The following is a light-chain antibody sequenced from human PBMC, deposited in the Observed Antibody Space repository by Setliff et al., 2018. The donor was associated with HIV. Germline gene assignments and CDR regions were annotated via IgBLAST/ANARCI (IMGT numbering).Light chain of an antibody. J-gene: IGLJ1*01. CDR2: EVT. Sequence: QSALTQPPSVSGSPGQSVTISCTGTSSDVGRYNRVSWYQQPPGTAPKLMIYEVTNRPSGVPDRFSGSKSGSTASLTISGLQAEDEGDYYCSSHRSSSDVFGTGTKGTVL. CDR1: SSDVGRYNR. CDR3: SSHRSSSDV. V-gene: IGLV2-18*02.